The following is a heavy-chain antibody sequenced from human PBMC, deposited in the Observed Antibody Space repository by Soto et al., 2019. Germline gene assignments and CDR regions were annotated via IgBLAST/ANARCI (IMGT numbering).Heavy chain of an antibody. CDR1: GGSFSGYH. D-gene: IGHD1-1*01. CDR2: INDSGST. CDR3: ASPSRTSGDLQPGFFDY. Sequence: QVQLQQWGAGLLKPSGTLSLTCAVYGGSFSGYHWSWIRQPPGKGLEWIGEINDSGSTEYNPALKSPVTISVDTPKNQFSRSLTSVTAADTAVYYCASPSRTSGDLQPGFFDYWGQGILVTVSS. J-gene: IGHJ4*02. V-gene: IGHV4-34*01.